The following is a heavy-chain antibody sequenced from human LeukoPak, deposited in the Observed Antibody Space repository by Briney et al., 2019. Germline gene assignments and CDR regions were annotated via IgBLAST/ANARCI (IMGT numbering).Heavy chain of an antibody. CDR2: INPNSGGT. CDR3: ARDRRGYGGYDMN. J-gene: IGHJ4*02. D-gene: IGHD5-12*01. CDR1: GYTFNGYY. Sequence: GASVKVSCKASGYTFNGYYMRWVRQAPGQGLEWLGRINPNSGGTESPQKFQGRIAMTINTSTRTAYMELSSLRFDDTAVYYCARDRRGYGGYDMNWGQGTLLTVSS. V-gene: IGHV1-2*06.